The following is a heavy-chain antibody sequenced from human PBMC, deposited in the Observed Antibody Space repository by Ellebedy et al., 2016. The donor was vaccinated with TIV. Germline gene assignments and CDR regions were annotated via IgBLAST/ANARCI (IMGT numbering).Heavy chain of an antibody. D-gene: IGHD3-10*01. V-gene: IGHV4-39*01. J-gene: IGHJ4*02. CDR2: IYYSGST. CDR1: GGSISSGSYY. CDR3: GWGVNLENLDY. Sequence: SETLSLTXIVSGGSISSGSYYWGWIRQPPGKGLEWIGNIYYSGSTYYNPSLKSRVTISVETSKNQLSLRLSSVTAADTAVYYCGWGVNLENLDYGGQGTLVTVSS.